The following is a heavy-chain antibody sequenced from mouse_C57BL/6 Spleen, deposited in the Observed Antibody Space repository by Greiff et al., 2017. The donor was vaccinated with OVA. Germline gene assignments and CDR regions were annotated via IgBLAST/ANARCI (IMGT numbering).Heavy chain of an antibody. V-gene: IGHV1-64*01. D-gene: IGHD3-2*02. CDR3: ARGAQAKFDYSMDY. CDR2: IHPNSGST. CDR1: GYTFTSYW. J-gene: IGHJ4*01. Sequence: QVQLQQPEAELVKPGASVKLSCKASGYTFTSYWMHWVKQRPGQGLEWIGMIHPNSGSTNYNEKFKSKATLTVYKSSSTAYMQLSSLTSEDSAVYYCARGAQAKFDYSMDYWGQGTSVTVSS.